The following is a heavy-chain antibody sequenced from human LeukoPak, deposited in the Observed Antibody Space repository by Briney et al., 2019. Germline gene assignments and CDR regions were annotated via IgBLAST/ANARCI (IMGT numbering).Heavy chain of an antibody. Sequence: GGSLRLSCEGSAFIFSGHWMNWVRQTPGKGLEWVASIKEDGSERQYVDSVKGRFSISRDNTKGSLFLQLNSLRAEDTAVYYCASGLELELVYYWGQGTLVTVSS. CDR2: IKEDGSER. V-gene: IGHV3-7*03. CDR1: AFIFSGHW. CDR3: ASGLELELVYY. D-gene: IGHD1-7*01. J-gene: IGHJ4*02.